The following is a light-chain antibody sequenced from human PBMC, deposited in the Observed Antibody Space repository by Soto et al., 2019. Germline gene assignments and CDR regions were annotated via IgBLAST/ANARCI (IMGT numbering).Light chain of an antibody. CDR1: SSDVGGYTY. CDR2: DVT. J-gene: IGLJ2*01. V-gene: IGLV2-8*01. CDR3: SSYAGNDIVL. Sequence: QSALTHPPSASGSPGQSVTISCTGTSSDVGGYTYVSWYQQHPGKAPKLLIHDVTERPSGVPDRFSGSRSDSTASLTVSGLQAEDEADYYCSSYAGNDIVLFGGGTKLTVL.